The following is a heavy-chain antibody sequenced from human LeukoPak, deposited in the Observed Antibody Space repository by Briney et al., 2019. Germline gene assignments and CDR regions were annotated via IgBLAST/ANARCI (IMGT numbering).Heavy chain of an antibody. Sequence: PVGSLRLSCAASGFTFSDYGMHWVRQTPGKGLEWVAFIRYDETTKFYADSVEGRFTISRDNSKNTLYLQMTSLRVEDTAVYSCAKTGFQWGDYYYYMDVWGKGTTVTVSS. CDR2: IRYDETTK. D-gene: IGHD1-14*01. J-gene: IGHJ6*03. CDR1: GFTFSDYG. V-gene: IGHV3-30*02. CDR3: AKTGFQWGDYYYYMDV.